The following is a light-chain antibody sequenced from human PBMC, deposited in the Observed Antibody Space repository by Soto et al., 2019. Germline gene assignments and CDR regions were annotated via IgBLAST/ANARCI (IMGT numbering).Light chain of an antibody. CDR3: QQYKSWPLT. Sequence: EIVLTQSPATLSVSPGERATLSCRASQSVGSDLAWYQQKPGQAPRVVIYDIFTRATGVPTGISGSGAGTEFTLTISSLQSEDFAVYYCQQYKSWPLTFGGGTKVDIK. V-gene: IGKV3D-15*01. CDR2: DIF. J-gene: IGKJ4*01. CDR1: QSVGSD.